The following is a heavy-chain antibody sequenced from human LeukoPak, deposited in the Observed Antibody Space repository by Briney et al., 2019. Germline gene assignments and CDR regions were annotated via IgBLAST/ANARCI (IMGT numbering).Heavy chain of an antibody. CDR1: GFTFDDYA. CDR2: ISWNSGSI. V-gene: IGHV3-9*01. CDR3: AKAYSGSYLEYFQH. Sequence: GGSLRLSCAASGFTFDDYAMHWVRQAPGKGLEWVSGISWNSGSIGYADSVKGRFTISRDNARNSLYLQMNSLRAEDTALYYCAKAYSGSYLEYFQHWGQGTLVTVSS. D-gene: IGHD1-26*01. J-gene: IGHJ1*01.